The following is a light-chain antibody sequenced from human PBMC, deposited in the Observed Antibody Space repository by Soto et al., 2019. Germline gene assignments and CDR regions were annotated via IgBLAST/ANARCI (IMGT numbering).Light chain of an antibody. CDR1: SSDVGGYNY. Sequence: QSVLTQPASVSGSPGQSITISCTGTSSDVGGYNYVSWCQQHPGKAPKLTIYEVSNRPSGVSNRFSGSKSGNTASLTISGLQAEDEADYYCSSYTSSSTLVFGTGTKLTVL. CDR3: SSYTSSSTLV. CDR2: EVS. J-gene: IGLJ1*01. V-gene: IGLV2-14*01.